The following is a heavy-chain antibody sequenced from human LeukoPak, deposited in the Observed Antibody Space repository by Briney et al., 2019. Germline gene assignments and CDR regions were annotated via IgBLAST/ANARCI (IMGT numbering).Heavy chain of an antibody. D-gene: IGHD1-26*01. J-gene: IGHJ6*02. Sequence: SETLSLTCTVSGGSISSSNYHWGWIRQPPGKGLEWIGNIYYSGITNYNPSLKSRVTISLDTSKNQFSLKLSSVTAADTAVYFCARDPLYRDMDVWGQGTTVTVSS. V-gene: IGHV4-61*01. CDR1: GGSISSSNYH. CDR2: IYYSGIT. CDR3: ARDPLYRDMDV.